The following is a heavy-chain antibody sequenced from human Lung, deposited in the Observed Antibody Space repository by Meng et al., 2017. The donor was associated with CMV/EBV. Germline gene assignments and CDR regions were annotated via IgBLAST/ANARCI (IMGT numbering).Heavy chain of an antibody. V-gene: IGHV3-23*01. CDR2: ISGSGGST. Sequence: GGSLRLXXAASGFTFSSYAMSWVRQAPGKGLEWVSAISGSGGSTYYADSVKGRFTISRDNSKNTLYLQMNSLRAEDTAVYYCAKTVKLVVGAYIDYWGQGXMVTVSS. J-gene: IGHJ4*02. CDR3: AKTVKLVVGAYIDY. D-gene: IGHD2-15*01. CDR1: GFTFSSYA.